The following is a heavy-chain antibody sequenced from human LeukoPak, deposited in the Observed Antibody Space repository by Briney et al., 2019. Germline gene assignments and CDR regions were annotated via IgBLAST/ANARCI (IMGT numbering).Heavy chain of an antibody. CDR3: ARDRWADNWFDP. Sequence: PSETLSLTCTVSLGSIKNYYWSWIRQHPGKGLEWIGYIYYSGSTYYNPSLKSRVTISVDTSKNQFSLKLSSVTAADTAVYHCARDRWADNWFDPWGQGTLVTVSS. D-gene: IGHD3-16*01. CDR1: LGSIKNYY. V-gene: IGHV4-31*03. CDR2: IYYSGST. J-gene: IGHJ5*02.